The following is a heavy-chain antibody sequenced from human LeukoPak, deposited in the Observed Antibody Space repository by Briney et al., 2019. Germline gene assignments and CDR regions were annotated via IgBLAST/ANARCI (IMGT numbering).Heavy chain of an antibody. CDR3: ARDPYGDPSFTPDY. CDR2: ISYDGSNK. Sequence: GRSLRLSCAASGFTFSSYAMHWVRQAPGKGLEWVAVISYDGSNKYYADSVKGRFTISRDNSKNTLYLQMNSLRAEDTAVYYCARDPYGDPSFTPDYWGQGTLVTVSS. J-gene: IGHJ4*02. V-gene: IGHV3-30-3*01. CDR1: GFTFSSYA. D-gene: IGHD4-17*01.